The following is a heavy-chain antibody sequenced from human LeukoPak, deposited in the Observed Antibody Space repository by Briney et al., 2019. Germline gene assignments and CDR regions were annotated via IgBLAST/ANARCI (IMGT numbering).Heavy chain of an antibody. V-gene: IGHV1-2*02. Sequence: ASVTVSYKASGYTFTGYYMHWVRQAPGQRLEWIGWINPNSGGTNYAQKFQGRVTMTRDTSISTAYMELSRLRSDDTAVYYCARLGYCSSTSCFDYWGQGTLVTVSS. D-gene: IGHD2-2*01. CDR1: GYTFTGYY. CDR3: ARLGYCSSTSCFDY. J-gene: IGHJ4*02. CDR2: INPNSGGT.